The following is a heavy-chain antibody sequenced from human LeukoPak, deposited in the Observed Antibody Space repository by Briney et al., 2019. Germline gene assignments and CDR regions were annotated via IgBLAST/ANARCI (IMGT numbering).Heavy chain of an antibody. CDR3: ARVPLLYPYYYYYYMDV. D-gene: IGHD2-2*02. J-gene: IGHJ6*03. CDR1: GGTFSSYA. Sequence: SVTVSCKASGGTFSSYAISWVRQAPGQGLEWMGRIIPIFGTANYAQKFQGRVTITADESTSTAYMELSSLRSEDTAVYYCARVPLLYPYYYYYYMDVWGKGTTVTVSS. V-gene: IGHV1-69*13. CDR2: IIPIFGTA.